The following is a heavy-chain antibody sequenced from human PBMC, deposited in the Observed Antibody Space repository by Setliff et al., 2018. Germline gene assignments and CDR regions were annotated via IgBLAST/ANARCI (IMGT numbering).Heavy chain of an antibody. CDR2: ISYDGTIT. D-gene: IGHD2-15*01. Sequence: GGSLRLSCAASGFTFSTYGLNWVRQTPGKGLEWVAVISYDGTITHYVDSVKGRFSISRDNSQNTLYLQMNSLSPEDTALYYCASSSGGNYEAYFDYWGQGTLVTVSS. CDR3: ASSSGGNYEAYFDY. J-gene: IGHJ4*02. CDR1: GFTFSTYG. V-gene: IGHV3-30*03.